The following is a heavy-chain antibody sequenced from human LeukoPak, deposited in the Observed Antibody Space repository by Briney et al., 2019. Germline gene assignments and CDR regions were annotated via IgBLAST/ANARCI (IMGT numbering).Heavy chain of an antibody. Sequence: GRSLRLSCAASGFTFSSYWMSWVRQAPGKGLEWVANIKQDGSEKYYVDSVKGRFTISRDNAKNSLYLQMNSLRAEDTAVYYCARESLPYYFDYWGQGTLVTVSS. CDR3: ARESLPYYFDY. CDR1: GFTFSSYW. J-gene: IGHJ4*02. V-gene: IGHV3-7*01. CDR2: IKQDGSEK.